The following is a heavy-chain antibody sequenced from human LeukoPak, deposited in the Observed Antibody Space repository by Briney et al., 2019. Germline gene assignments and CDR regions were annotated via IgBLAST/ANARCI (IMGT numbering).Heavy chain of an antibody. Sequence: ASVKVSCKASGYTFTTYTMHWVRQAPGQRLEWMGWSNIGNGNTKYSQEFQGRVTFSRDTPASTAYMELSSLRSEDMAVYYCARENGYNSFDYWGQGTLVTVSS. CDR2: SNIGNGNT. V-gene: IGHV1-3*02. J-gene: IGHJ4*02. CDR1: GYTFTTYT. D-gene: IGHD5-24*01. CDR3: ARENGYNSFDY.